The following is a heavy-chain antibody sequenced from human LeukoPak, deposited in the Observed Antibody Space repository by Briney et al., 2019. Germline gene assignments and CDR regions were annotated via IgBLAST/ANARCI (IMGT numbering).Heavy chain of an antibody. CDR2: IYAGGTT. CDR1: GFTVTTYY. J-gene: IGHJ6*02. Sequence: GGSLRLSCAASGFTVTTYYMSWVRQAPGKGLEWVSIIYAGGTTFYADSVKGRFTISRDNSKNTLYLQMNSLRAEDTAVYYCASVSDGYNYYGGMDVWGQGTTVTVSS. V-gene: IGHV3-53*01. CDR3: ASVSDGYNYYGGMDV. D-gene: IGHD5-24*01.